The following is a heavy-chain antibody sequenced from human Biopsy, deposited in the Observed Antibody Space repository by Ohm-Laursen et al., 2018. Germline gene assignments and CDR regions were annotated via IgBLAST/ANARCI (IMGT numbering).Heavy chain of an antibody. CDR1: GFIFDDYA. J-gene: IGHJ3*02. D-gene: IGHD2-15*01. CDR2: ISWNSVGI. CDR3: AKIHCSGGSCYPNAFDM. Sequence: RSLRLSCAASGFIFDDYAMRWVRQAPGKGLEWVSGISWNSVGIGYADSVKGRFTISRDNAKNFLYLEMNNLRPEDTALYYCAKIHCSGGSCYPNAFDMWGHGTRVTVS. V-gene: IGHV3-9*01.